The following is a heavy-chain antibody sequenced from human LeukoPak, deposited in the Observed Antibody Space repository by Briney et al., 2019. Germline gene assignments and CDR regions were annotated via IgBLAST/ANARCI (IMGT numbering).Heavy chain of an antibody. J-gene: IGHJ4*02. V-gene: IGHV3-30*02. CDR2: IRNDGSDK. D-gene: IGHD4-23*01. CDR1: GFIFSTYG. Sequence: GGSLRLSCAASGFIFSTYGMHWVRQAPGKGLEWVAFIRNDGSDKYYAVSVKGRFTISRDNSKNTLYLEVISLTVEDTAVYYCAKVPVMTTVVTPFDYWGQGTLVTVSS. CDR3: AKVPVMTTVVTPFDY.